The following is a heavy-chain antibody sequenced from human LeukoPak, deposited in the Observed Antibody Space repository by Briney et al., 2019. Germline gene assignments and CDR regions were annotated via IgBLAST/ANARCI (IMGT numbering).Heavy chain of an antibody. CDR3: AKGALPRCNGAVCYHFDY. V-gene: IGHV3-23*01. D-gene: IGHD2-8*02. Sequence: PGGSLTLSCSGSEFTFSNYAMNWVRQAPGKGLEWVSSVVSNADSAYYADSVRGRFTISRDNSKNTVYLQMNSLRAEDTAIYYCAKGALPRCNGAVCYHFDYWGRGTLVTVSS. J-gene: IGHJ4*02. CDR2: VVSNADSA. CDR1: EFTFSNYA.